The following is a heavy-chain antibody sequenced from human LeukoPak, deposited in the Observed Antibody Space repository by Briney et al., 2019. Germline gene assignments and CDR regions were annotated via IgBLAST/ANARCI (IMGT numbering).Heavy chain of an antibody. CDR1: GFTFDDYG. J-gene: IGHJ4*02. D-gene: IGHD3-10*01. CDR2: INWNGGST. Sequence: PGGSLRLSCAASGFTFDDYGMSWVRQAPGKGLEWVSGINWNGGSTGYADSVKGRFTISRDNAKNSLYLQMNSLRAEDTAVYYCATGPQWFGELFCDYWGQGTLVSVSS. CDR3: ATGPQWFGELFCDY. V-gene: IGHV3-20*04.